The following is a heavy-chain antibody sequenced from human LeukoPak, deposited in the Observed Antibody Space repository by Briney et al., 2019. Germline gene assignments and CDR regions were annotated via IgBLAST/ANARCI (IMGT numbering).Heavy chain of an antibody. CDR1: GGSLSNYY. J-gene: IGHJ5*02. CDR3: ARGPASGSNFAWFDP. D-gene: IGHD3-10*01. Sequence: PSENLSLTCAVYGGSLSNYYWSWIRQTPGKGLEWIGEINHSGTTKYNPSLKSRVTISVDMSKNQFSLELSSVTAADTAVYYCARGPASGSNFAWFDPWGQGTLVTVSS. CDR2: INHSGTT. V-gene: IGHV4-34*01.